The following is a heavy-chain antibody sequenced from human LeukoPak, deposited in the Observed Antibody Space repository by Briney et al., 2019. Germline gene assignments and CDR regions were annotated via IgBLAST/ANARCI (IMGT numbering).Heavy chain of an antibody. Sequence: PSETLSLTCTVSSGSISSSDYYWGWIRQPPGEGLEWIGSIYYSGSTYYNPSLKSRVTISVGTSKNQFSLKLSSVTAADTAVYYCARSASGTFDIWGQGTMVTVSS. J-gene: IGHJ3*02. D-gene: IGHD2-15*01. CDR2: IYYSGST. CDR1: SGSISSSDYY. V-gene: IGHV4-39*01. CDR3: ARSASGTFDI.